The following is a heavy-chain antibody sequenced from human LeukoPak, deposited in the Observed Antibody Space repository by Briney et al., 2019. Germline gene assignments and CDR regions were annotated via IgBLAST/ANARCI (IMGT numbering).Heavy chain of an antibody. J-gene: IGHJ5*01. CDR1: GGSFSGYY. V-gene: IGHV4-34*01. Sequence: SETLSLTCAVYGGSFSGYYWSWIRQPPGKGLEWIGEINHSGSTNYNPSLKSRVTISVDTSKNQFSLKLSSVTAADTAVYYCAAYGTSWSFYSWGQGTLVTVSS. CDR3: AAYGTSWSFYS. D-gene: IGHD2-2*01. CDR2: INHSGST.